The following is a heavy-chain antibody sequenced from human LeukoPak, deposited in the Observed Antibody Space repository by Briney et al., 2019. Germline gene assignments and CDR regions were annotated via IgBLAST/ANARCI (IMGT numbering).Heavy chain of an antibody. CDR1: GLAFSAYK. Sequence: GGSLRLSCAASGLAFSAYKMHWVRQAPRKGLVWVSRISTDGYTTDYADFVQGRFTASRDNTKNTWSLEMNSLKAEDTAVYYCVVGGSPGYWGQGTLVTVSS. D-gene: IGHD2-15*01. CDR3: VVGGSPGY. J-gene: IGHJ4*02. CDR2: ISTDGYTT. V-gene: IGHV3-74*01.